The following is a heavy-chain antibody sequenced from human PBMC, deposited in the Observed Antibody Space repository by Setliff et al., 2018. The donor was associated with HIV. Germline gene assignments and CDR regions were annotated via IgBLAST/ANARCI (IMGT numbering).Heavy chain of an antibody. CDR2: ISNSGTTI. J-gene: IGHJ3*02. Sequence: PGESLKISCVASGFTLSSHEMSWVRQAPGKGLEWVSYISNSGTTIYYADSAKGRFTISRDNGKNSLYLQMTSLRADDTALYYCAREGQATDSFDMWGQGTMVTVSS. D-gene: IGHD5-12*01. CDR3: AREGQATDSFDM. V-gene: IGHV3-48*03. CDR1: GFTLSSHE.